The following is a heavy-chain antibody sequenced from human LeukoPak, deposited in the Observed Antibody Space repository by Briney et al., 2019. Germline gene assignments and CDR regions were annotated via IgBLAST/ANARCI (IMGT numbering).Heavy chain of an antibody. J-gene: IGHJ3*02. CDR3: ARDPSGAVAVAGHDAFDI. D-gene: IGHD6-19*01. V-gene: IGHV3-7*01. Sequence: GGSLRLSCAASGFMFSSHAMHWVRQAPGKGLEWVPNIKQDGSEKYYVDSVKGRFTISRDNAKNSLYLQMNSLRAEDTAVYYCARDPSGAVAVAGHDAFDIWGQGTMVTVSS. CDR2: IKQDGSEK. CDR1: GFMFSSHA.